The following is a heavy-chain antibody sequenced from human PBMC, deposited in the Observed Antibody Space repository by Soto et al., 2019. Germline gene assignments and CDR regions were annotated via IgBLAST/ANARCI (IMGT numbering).Heavy chain of an antibody. Sequence: QVQLVQSGADVKKPGASVKVSCKTPGYTFSGYFMHWLRQAPGQGLEWMGGMNPNSGGTDYAQNFQGRVSMTWETSISTAYMELSRLRSDDTAIYYCARGYYRSSWRVFDYRGQGTLVTVSS. J-gene: IGHJ4*02. CDR1: GYTFSGYF. D-gene: IGHD6-13*01. V-gene: IGHV1-2*02. CDR2: MNPNSGGT. CDR3: ARGYYRSSWRVFDY.